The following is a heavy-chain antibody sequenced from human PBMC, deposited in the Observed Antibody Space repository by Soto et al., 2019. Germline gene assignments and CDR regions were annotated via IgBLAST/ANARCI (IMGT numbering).Heavy chain of an antibody. J-gene: IGHJ4*02. CDR3: ARVPALFDYGDYLDY. CDR2: INQAGSEK. CDR1: GFTFGSYW. Sequence: EVQLVESGGGLVQPGGSRRLSCAASGFTFGSYWMSWVRQAPGKGLEWVANINQAGSEKYYVDSVKGRFTISRDNAWTSAYLQMNSLRAEDTAVYYCARVPALFDYGDYLDYWGQGTLVTVSS. V-gene: IGHV3-7*05. D-gene: IGHD4-17*01.